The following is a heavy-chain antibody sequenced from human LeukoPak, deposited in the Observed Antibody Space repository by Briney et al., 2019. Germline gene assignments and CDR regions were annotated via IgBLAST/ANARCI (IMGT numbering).Heavy chain of an antibody. Sequence: PSETLSLTRTVSRGTLSRYYWGWIRQPAGKGLEWIGRIYTSGSTNYNPSRKSRVTMSVDTSKNQFSLKLSSVTAADTAVDCCARDERESYPPENYYYYMDVWGKGTTVTVSS. CDR2: IYTSGST. J-gene: IGHJ6*03. CDR1: RGTLSRYY. V-gene: IGHV4-4*07. D-gene: IGHD1-26*01. CDR3: ARDERESYPPENYYYYMDV.